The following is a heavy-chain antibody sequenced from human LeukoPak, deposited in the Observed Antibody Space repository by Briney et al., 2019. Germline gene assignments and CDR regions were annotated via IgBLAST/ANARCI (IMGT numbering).Heavy chain of an antibody. CDR3: ARRDAFSGDT. CDR2: IHPEGNEK. J-gene: IGHJ5*02. Sequence: GGSLRLSCAVSGFTFSNFWMSWVRQAPGRGLEWVANIHPEGNEKYHVESVKGRFTISRDNAKNSLFLQMNGLRVEDTAGYYCARRDAFSGDTWGQGNLVTVSS. V-gene: IGHV3-7*01. CDR1: GFTFSNFW.